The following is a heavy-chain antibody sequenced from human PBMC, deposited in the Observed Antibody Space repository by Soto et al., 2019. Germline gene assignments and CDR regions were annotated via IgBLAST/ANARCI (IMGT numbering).Heavy chain of an antibody. D-gene: IGHD3-22*01. CDR1: GNSFSTYW. Sequence: GASLKISCKGSGNSFSTYWIGWVRQMPGKGLEWMGIIYPGDSDVRYSPSFQGQVTISADKSITTAYLQWSSLRASDTAMYYCARQAYDSSGYYGYWCQGTLVTVSS. V-gene: IGHV5-51*01. J-gene: IGHJ4*02. CDR2: IYPGDSDV. CDR3: ARQAYDSSGYYGY.